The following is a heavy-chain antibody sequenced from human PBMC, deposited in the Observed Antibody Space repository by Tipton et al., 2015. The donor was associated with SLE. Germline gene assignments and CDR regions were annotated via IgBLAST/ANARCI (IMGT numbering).Heavy chain of an antibody. CDR2: IYYSGIT. J-gene: IGHJ4*02. CDR3: ARHMTKIEPFDY. Sequence: TLSLTCTVSGGSISSSNNYWDWIRQPPGKGLEWIGTIYYSGITYYNPSLMSRVTISVDTSENHFSLKLSSVTAADTAVYFCARHMTKIEPFDYWGQGTLVTVSS. V-gene: IGHV4-39*07. D-gene: IGHD2-21*01. CDR1: GGSISSSNNY.